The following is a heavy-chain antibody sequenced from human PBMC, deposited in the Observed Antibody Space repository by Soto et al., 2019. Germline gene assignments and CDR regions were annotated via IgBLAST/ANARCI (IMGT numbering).Heavy chain of an antibody. CDR3: AKGMNYDYNYSLDV. Sequence: QVQLVESGGGVVQPGRSLRLSCAASGFTFGTYAMHWVRQAPGQVLEWVAVISYDGSNKYYADSVRGRFTISRDKSKNTVYLQMNSLRAEDTAVYYCAKGMNYDYNYSLDVWGQGTTVTVSS. V-gene: IGHV3-30*18. J-gene: IGHJ6*02. CDR1: GFTFGTYA. CDR2: ISYDGSNK.